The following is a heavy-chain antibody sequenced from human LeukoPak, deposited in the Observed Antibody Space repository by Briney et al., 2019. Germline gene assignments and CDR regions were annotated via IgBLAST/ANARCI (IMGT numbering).Heavy chain of an antibody. Sequence: PGGSLRLSCAASGFTFSTYSMNWVRQAPGKGLEWVSSISSSRNYIYYADSVKGRFTISRDNANNSLYLQMNSLRDEDTAVYFCARDQRPSYYDSGSYPCDYWGQGILVTVSS. D-gene: IGHD3-10*01. V-gene: IGHV3-21*01. J-gene: IGHJ4*02. CDR2: ISSSRNYI. CDR1: GFTFSTYS. CDR3: ARDQRPSYYDSGSYPCDY.